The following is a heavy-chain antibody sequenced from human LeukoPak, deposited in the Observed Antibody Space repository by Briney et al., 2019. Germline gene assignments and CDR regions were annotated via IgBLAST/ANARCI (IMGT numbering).Heavy chain of an antibody. V-gene: IGHV3-74*01. CDR1: GLTFSSHW. Sequence: GGSLRLSCAASGLTFSSHWMHWVRQAPGKGLVWVSRITNDGSSTTYADSVKGRFTISRDNAKNMLYLQVNSLRAEDTAVYYCARGGLYYPFDYWGQGTLVTVSS. J-gene: IGHJ4*02. CDR3: ARGGLYYPFDY. D-gene: IGHD3-10*01. CDR2: ITNDGSST.